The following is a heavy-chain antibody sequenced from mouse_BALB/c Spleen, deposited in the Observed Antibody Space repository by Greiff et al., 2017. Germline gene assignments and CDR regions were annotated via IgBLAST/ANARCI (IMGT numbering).Heavy chain of an antibody. CDR1: GYYITGTY. J-gene: IGHJ4*01. D-gene: IGHD2-1*01. CDR3: GRGSRIINYDYAMDY. CDR2: INPDNGDT. Sequence: EVQLQQSGPELVKPGASVKLSCTASGYYITGTYMNWVKQSHGQSLEWIGRINPDNGDTYYNQKFKGKATMTVDKSSSTAHLELLSLTSEDSAVYYCGRGSRIINYDYAMDYWGQGTSVTVSS. V-gene: IGHV1-37*01.